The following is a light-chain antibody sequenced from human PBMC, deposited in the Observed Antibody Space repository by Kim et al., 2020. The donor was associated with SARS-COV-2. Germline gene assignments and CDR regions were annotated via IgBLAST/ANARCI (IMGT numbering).Light chain of an antibody. CDR2: INTDGSH. Sequence: QLVLTQSPSASASLGASVKLTCTLSSGHSSYGIAWHQQQPGKGPRYLMKINTDGSHNRGDGLPDRFSGSSSGAERYLTISSLQSEDEADYYCQTWGSVIGNWVFGGGTKLTVL. J-gene: IGLJ3*02. CDR1: SGHSSYG. V-gene: IGLV4-69*02. CDR3: QTWGSVIGNWV.